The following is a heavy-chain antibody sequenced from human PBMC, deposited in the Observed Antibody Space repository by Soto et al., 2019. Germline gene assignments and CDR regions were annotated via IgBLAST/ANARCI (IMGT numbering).Heavy chain of an antibody. J-gene: IGHJ3*02. CDR1: GYTFTSYG. CDR3: ARVGRGYYGSGSRAFDI. D-gene: IGHD3-10*01. CDR2: INPYSGGT. V-gene: IGHV1-2*04. Sequence: ASVKVSCKASGYTFTSYGISWVRQAPGQGLEWMGWINPYSGGTNYAQKFQGWVTMTRDTSISTAYMELSRLRSDDTAVYYCARVGRGYYGSGSRAFDIWGQGTMVTVSS.